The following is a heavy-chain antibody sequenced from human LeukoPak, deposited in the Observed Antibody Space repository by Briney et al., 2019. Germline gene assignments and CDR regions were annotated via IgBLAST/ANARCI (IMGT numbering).Heavy chain of an antibody. V-gene: IGHV4-30-2*01. CDR3: ARLDYRARPK. J-gene: IGHJ4*02. CDR1: GGSISSGGYY. D-gene: IGHD4-11*01. Sequence: PSETQSLTCTVSGGSISSGGYYWSWIRQPPGKGLEWIGYIYHSGSTYYNPSLKSRVTISVDRSKNQFSLKLSSVTAADTAVYYCARLDYRARPKWGQGTLVTVSS. CDR2: IYHSGST.